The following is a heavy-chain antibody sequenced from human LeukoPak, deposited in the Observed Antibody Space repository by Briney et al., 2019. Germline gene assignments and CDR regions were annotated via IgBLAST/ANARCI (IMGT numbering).Heavy chain of an antibody. J-gene: IGHJ6*02. CDR2: KYYRSKWYN. CDR1: GDSVSSNSAA. V-gene: IGHV6-1*01. Sequence: SQTLSLTCAISGDSVSSNSAAWNWIRPSPSRGLEWLGRKYYRSKWYNDYAVSVRSRITINPDTSKNQFSLQLNSVTPEDTAVYYCAREYSTYPYYYFGMDVWGQGTTVTVSS. D-gene: IGHD6-13*01. CDR3: AREYSTYPYYYFGMDV.